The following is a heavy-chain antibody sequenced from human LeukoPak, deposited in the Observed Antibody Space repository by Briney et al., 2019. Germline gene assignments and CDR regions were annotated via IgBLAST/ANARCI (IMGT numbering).Heavy chain of an antibody. CDR3: ARDRSSGWYPFDY. V-gene: IGHV1-46*01. CDR1: GYTFTNYY. J-gene: IGHJ4*02. D-gene: IGHD6-19*01. CDR2: INPSGGST. Sequence: ASVKVSCKASGYTFTNYYMHWVRQAPGQGLEWMGIINPSGGSTMYAQTFQGRVTMTSDTFTSTVYMEMSSLRSEDTAVFYCARDRSSGWYPFDYWGQGTLVTVSS.